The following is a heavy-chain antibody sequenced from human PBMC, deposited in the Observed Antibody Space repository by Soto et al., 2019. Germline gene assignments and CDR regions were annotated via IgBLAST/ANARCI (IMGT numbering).Heavy chain of an antibody. Sequence: SVKASCKAPGGTFSNYAISWVRQAPGQGLEWMGGIIPMFGTANYAQRFQDRVTITADESTNTVYMELSSLRSEDTAVYFCASGIQLWLRRINNGYSGWGQGTLVTVSS. CDR2: IIPMFGTA. V-gene: IGHV1-69*13. CDR3: ASGIQLWLRRINNGYSG. CDR1: GGTFSNYA. J-gene: IGHJ4*02. D-gene: IGHD5-18*01.